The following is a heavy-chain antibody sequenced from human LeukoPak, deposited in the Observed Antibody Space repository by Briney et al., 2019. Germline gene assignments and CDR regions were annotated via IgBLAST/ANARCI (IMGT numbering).Heavy chain of an antibody. Sequence: SETLSLTCTVSGGSVSGGSFYWSWIRQPPGKGLEWIGYIHYSGSTNYNPSLKSRVTISVDTSKNQFSLKLSSVTAADAAVYYCARGKVGVFDFWSGYYTWFDYWGQGTLVTVSS. V-gene: IGHV4-61*01. J-gene: IGHJ4*02. CDR3: ARGKVGVFDFWSGYYTWFDY. CDR1: GGSVSGGSFY. CDR2: IHYSGST. D-gene: IGHD3-3*01.